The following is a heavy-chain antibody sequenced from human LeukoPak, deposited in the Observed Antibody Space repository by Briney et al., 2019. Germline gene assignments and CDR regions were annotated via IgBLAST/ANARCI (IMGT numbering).Heavy chain of an antibody. V-gene: IGHV4-59*01. D-gene: IGHD6-13*01. CDR1: GGSISSYY. Sequence: TSETLSLTCTVSGGSISSYYWSWIRQPPGKGLEWIGYIYYSGGTNYNPSLKSRVTISVDTSKNQFSLKLSSVTAADTAVYYCARVGIAAAGTYYYYYYMDVWGKGTTVTISS. CDR3: ARVGIAAAGTYYYYYYMDV. CDR2: IYYSGGT. J-gene: IGHJ6*03.